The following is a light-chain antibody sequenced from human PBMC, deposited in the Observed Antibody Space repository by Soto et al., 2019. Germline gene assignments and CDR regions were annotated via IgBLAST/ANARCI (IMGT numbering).Light chain of an antibody. V-gene: IGLV2-8*01. CDR2: EIN. CDR3: SSFAGSNNFPHV. Sequence: QSVLPQSPSASGSPGQSGTISCTGTSSDVGAYDYVSWYQQHPGKAPKLMIYEINKRPSGVPDRFSGSKSGNTPTLTVSEHQAEDEADYYCSSFAGSNNFPHVLGTGTKVTVL. CDR1: SSDVGAYDY. J-gene: IGLJ1*01.